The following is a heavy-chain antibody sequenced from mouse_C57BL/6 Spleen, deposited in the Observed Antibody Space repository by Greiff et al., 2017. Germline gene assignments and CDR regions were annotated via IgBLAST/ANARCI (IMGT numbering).Heavy chain of an antibody. Sequence: VQLQQSGAELVKPGASVKISCKASGFAFSSYWMNWVKQRPGKGLEWVGQIYPGDGDTNYNGKFKGKATLTAAKSSSTAYMQLSSLTSEVSAVYFCARYTTASMDYWGQGTSVTVSS. D-gene: IGHD1-2*01. J-gene: IGHJ4*01. V-gene: IGHV1-80*01. CDR2: IYPGDGDT. CDR3: ARYTTASMDY. CDR1: GFAFSSYW.